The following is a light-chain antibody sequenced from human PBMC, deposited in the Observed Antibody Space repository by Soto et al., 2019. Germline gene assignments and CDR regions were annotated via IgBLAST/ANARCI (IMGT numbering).Light chain of an antibody. Sequence: QSALAQPASMSGSPGQSITISCTGSGSDIATFNYVSWYQQYPGKAPKLLIYQVTSRASGVSHRFSGSKSGSTAALTISGLQPEDEAEYYCKAYSSTSFYVFGTGTKVTVL. V-gene: IGLV2-14*01. CDR2: QVT. CDR1: GSDIATFNY. CDR3: KAYSSTSFYV. J-gene: IGLJ1*01.